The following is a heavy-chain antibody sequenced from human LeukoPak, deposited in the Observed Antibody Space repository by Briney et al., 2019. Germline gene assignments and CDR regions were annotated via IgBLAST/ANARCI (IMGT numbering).Heavy chain of an antibody. V-gene: IGHV4-39*01. CDR2: IYYSGST. CDR3: ARKTYYYDSSGYGRAFDI. CDR1: GGSISSSSYY. Sequence: PSETLSLTCTVSGGSISSSSYYWGWIRQPPGKGLEWIGSIYYSGSTYYNPSLKSRVTISVDTSKNQFSLKLSSVTAADTAVYYCARKTYYYDSSGYGRAFDIWGQGTMVTVSS. J-gene: IGHJ3*02. D-gene: IGHD3-22*01.